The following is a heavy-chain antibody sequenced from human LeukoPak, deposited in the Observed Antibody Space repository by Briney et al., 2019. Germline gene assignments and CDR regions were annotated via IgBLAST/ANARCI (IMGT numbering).Heavy chain of an antibody. CDR1: GFTFSTYA. V-gene: IGHV3-23*01. Sequence: GSLTVSCAASGFTFSTYAMSWVRQAPGKGLEWVSTVSTSGRSTYYADSVKGRFSISRDDSKNTLFLQMNSLRAEDTAVYYCAKGLNGYGSGSYSHLDAFDIWGPGKIGSVSS. CDR2: VSTSGRST. D-gene: IGHD3-10*01. J-gene: IGHJ3*02. CDR3: AKGLNGYGSGSYSHLDAFDI.